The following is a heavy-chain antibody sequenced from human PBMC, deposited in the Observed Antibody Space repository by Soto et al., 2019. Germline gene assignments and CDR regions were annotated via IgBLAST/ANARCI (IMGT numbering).Heavy chain of an antibody. J-gene: IGHJ6*02. Sequence: AGGSLRLSCVASGFTFSTYWMNWVRQAPGKGLEWVANIKQDGGEEYYVDSVKGRFSISRDNVKNSLYLQMHSLRAEDTALYYCAKDRSSILHYGMDVWGQGTTVTVSS. CDR3: AKDRSSILHYGMDV. D-gene: IGHD3-9*01. CDR1: GFTFSTYW. V-gene: IGHV3-7*03. CDR2: IKQDGGEE.